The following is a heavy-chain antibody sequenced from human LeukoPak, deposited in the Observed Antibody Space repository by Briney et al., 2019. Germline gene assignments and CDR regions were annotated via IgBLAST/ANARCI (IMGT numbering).Heavy chain of an antibody. CDR2: IYTGGST. CDR3: ARFGGNSSSSGQVFDY. V-gene: IGHV4-61*09. Sequence: SQTLSLTCTVSGGSISSGNYYWSWIRQPAGKGLEWIGHIYTGGSTNYNPSLKSRVTISVDTSKNQFSLKLSSVTAADTAVYYCARFGGNSSSSGQVFDYWGQGTLVTVSS. CDR1: GGSISSGNYY. J-gene: IGHJ4*02. D-gene: IGHD6-6*01.